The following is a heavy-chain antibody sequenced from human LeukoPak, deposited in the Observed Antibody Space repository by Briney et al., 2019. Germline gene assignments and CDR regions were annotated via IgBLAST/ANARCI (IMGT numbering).Heavy chain of an antibody. CDR3: AKDAPVLSGY. J-gene: IGHJ4*02. D-gene: IGHD3-16*01. V-gene: IGHV3-23*01. CDR2: ISGSGGST. Sequence: GGSLRLSCAASGFTFSGYSMSWVRQAPGKGLEWVSGISGSGGSTDYADSVKGRFTISRDNSKNTLYLQMNSLRAEDTAVYYCAKDAPVLSGYWGQGTLVTVSS. CDR1: GFTFSGYS.